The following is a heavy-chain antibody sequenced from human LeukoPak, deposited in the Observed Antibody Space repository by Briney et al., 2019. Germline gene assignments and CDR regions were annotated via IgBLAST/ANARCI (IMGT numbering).Heavy chain of an antibody. CDR2: ISYDGSNK. CDR3: AKDLGDYDFWSGYVDY. Sequence: PGGSLRLSCAASGFTFSTYGMHWVRQAPGKGLEWAAVISYDGSNKYYADSMKGRSTISRDNSKNTLYLQMNSLRAEDTAVYYCAKDLGDYDFWSGYVDYWGQGTLVTVSS. CDR1: GFTFSTYG. J-gene: IGHJ4*02. D-gene: IGHD3-3*01. V-gene: IGHV3-30*18.